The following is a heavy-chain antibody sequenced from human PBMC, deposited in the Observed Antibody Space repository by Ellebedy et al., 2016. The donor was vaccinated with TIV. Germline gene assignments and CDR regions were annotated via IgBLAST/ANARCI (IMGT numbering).Heavy chain of an antibody. D-gene: IGHD2-8*02. CDR3: APRGSDTHWSSDL. J-gene: IGHJ5*02. CDR2: ITYNGRT. CDR1: GGSFTDNL. Sequence: MPSETLSLTCAVYGGSFTDNLWTWIRQPPGKGLEWIGEITYNGRTNYNPSLKSRVTVSVDTPKKQFSLKLDSVTAADTAVYYCAPRGSDTHWSSDLWGQGTPVTVSS. V-gene: IGHV4-34*01.